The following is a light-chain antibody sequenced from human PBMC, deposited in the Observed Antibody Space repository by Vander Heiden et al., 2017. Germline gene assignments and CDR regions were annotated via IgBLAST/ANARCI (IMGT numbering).Light chain of an antibody. CDR3: QQDNSPWT. CDR1: QSISSW. Sequence: DIQMTQSPSTLSASVGDRVTITCRASQSISSWLAWYQQKPGKAPKLLIYKASSLESGVPSRFSGSGSGTEFTLTSSSLQPDDFATYYCQQDNSPWTFGQGTKVEIK. V-gene: IGKV1-5*03. CDR2: KAS. J-gene: IGKJ1*01.